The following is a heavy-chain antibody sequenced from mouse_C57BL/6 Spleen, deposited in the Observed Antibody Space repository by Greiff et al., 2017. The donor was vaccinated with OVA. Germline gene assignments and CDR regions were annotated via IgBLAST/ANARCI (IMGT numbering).Heavy chain of an antibody. J-gene: IGHJ2*01. Sequence: QVQLQQSGAELVMPGASVKLSCKASGYTFTSYWMHWVKQRPGQGLEWIGEIDPSDSYTNYNQKFKGKSTLTVDKSSSTAYMQLSSLTSEDSAVYYCARFTGLDYWGQGTTLTVSS. CDR2: IDPSDSYT. V-gene: IGHV1-69*01. CDR1: GYTFTSYW. D-gene: IGHD1-1*01. CDR3: ARFTGLDY.